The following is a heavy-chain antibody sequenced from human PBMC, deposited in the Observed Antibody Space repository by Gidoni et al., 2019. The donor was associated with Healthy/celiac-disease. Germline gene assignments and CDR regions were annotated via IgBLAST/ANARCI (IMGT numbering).Heavy chain of an antibody. CDR3: ARPGRGSYAIDY. CDR2: IYYSGST. CDR1: GGSISSSSYY. J-gene: IGHJ4*02. V-gene: IGHV4-39*01. D-gene: IGHD1-26*01. Sequence: QLQLQESGPGLVKPSATLSLTCTVSGGSISSSSYYWGWIRQPPGKGLEWIGSIYYSGSTYYNPSLKSRVTISVDTSKNQFSLKLSSVTAADTAVYYCARPGRGSYAIDYWGQGTLVTVSS.